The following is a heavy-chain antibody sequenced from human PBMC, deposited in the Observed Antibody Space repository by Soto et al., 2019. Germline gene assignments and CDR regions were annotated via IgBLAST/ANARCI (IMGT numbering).Heavy chain of an antibody. CDR2: IRSKANSYAT. Sequence: EVQLVESGGGLVQPGGSLKLSCAASGFTFSGSAMHRVRQASGKGLEWVGRIRSKANSYATAYAASVKGRFTISSHDSKNKAYLQMDSLKTEDAAVYYCTRRRYGASNAFDIWGQGTMVTVSS. V-gene: IGHV3-73*01. CDR1: GFTFSGSA. D-gene: IGHD5-18*01. CDR3: TRRRYGASNAFDI. J-gene: IGHJ3*02.